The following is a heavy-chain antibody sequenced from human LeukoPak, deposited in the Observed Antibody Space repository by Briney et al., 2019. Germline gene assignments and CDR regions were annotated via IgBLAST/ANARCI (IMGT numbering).Heavy chain of an antibody. D-gene: IGHD3-22*01. CDR2: IGTAGDT. J-gene: IGHJ4*02. CDR3: ARGGYDSSGYALDY. Sequence: GGSLRLSCAASGFTFSSYDMDWVSQATGKGLEWVSSIGTAGDTYYPGSVKGRFTISREKAKNSLYPQMNSLRAGDTAVYYCARGGYDSSGYALDYWGQGTLVTVSS. V-gene: IGHV3-13*01. CDR1: GFTFSSYD.